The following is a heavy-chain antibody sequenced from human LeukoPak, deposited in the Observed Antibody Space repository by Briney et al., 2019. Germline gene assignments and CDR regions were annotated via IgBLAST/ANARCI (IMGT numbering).Heavy chain of an antibody. J-gene: IGHJ6*02. D-gene: IGHD2-2*01. CDR3: AKDIGCSSTSCRYYYYYGMDV. CDR1: GFTFDDYT. Sequence: GGSLRLSCAASGFTFDDYTMHWVRQAPGKGLEWVSLISWDGGSTYYADSVKGRFTISRDNSKNSLYLQMNSLRTGDTALYYCAKDIGCSSTSCRYYYYYGMDVWGQGTTVTVSS. CDR2: ISWDGGST. V-gene: IGHV3-43*01.